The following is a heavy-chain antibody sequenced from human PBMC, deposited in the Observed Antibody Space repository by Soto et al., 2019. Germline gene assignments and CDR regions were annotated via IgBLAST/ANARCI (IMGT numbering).Heavy chain of an antibody. J-gene: IGHJ4*02. CDR1: GGTFSSYA. D-gene: IGHD5-18*01. CDR2: IIPIFGPA. CDR3: ARVVPARRGEMDTTVLDC. Sequence: QVQLVQSGAEVKKPGSSVKVSCKASGGTFSSYAISWVRQAPGQGLEWMGGIIPIFGPANYAQKFQSRVTITADEATRTAYMELSSLRDEDTSVYYGARVVPARRGEMDTTVLDCWGLGTLVTGSS. V-gene: IGHV1-69*01.